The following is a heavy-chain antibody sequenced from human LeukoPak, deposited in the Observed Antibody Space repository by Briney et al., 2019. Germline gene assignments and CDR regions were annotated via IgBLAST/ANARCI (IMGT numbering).Heavy chain of an antibody. CDR3: ARAASYPYSSSWVRWFDP. J-gene: IGHJ5*02. V-gene: IGHV1-46*01. D-gene: IGHD6-13*01. CDR2: INPSGGST. Sequence: ASVKVSCKASGYTFTSYYMHWVRQAPGQGLEWMGIINPSGGSTSYAQKFQGRVTMTRDMSTSTVYMELSSLRSEDTAVYYCARAASYPYSSSWVRWFDPWGQGTLVTVSS. CDR1: GYTFTSYY.